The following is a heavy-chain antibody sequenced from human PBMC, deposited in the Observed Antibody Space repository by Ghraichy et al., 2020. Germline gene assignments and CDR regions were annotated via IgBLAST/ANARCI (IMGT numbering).Heavy chain of an antibody. D-gene: IGHD3-3*01. Sequence: GESLNISCAASGFTFSSYGMHWVRQAPGKGLEWVAVISYDGSNKYYADSVKGRFTISRDNSKNTLYLQMNSLRAEDTAVYYCAKDFITIFGVVTLGGGMDVWGQGTTVTVSS. CDR1: GFTFSSYG. J-gene: IGHJ6*02. CDR2: ISYDGSNK. CDR3: AKDFITIFGVVTLGGGMDV. V-gene: IGHV3-30*18.